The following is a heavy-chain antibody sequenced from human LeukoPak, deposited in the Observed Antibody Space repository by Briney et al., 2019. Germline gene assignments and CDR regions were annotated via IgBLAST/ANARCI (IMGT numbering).Heavy chain of an antibody. CDR2: IYYSGST. CDR1: GGYISSHY. J-gene: IGHJ5*02. V-gene: IGHV4-59*11. Sequence: SETLSLTCTVSGGYISSHYWSWIRQPPGKGLEWIGHIYYSGSTKYNPSLKSRVTISVDTSENQFSRKLSSVTAADTAVYYCARLYDSSGYTNWLDPGGQGTLVTVSS. CDR3: ARLYDSSGYTNWLDP. D-gene: IGHD3-22*01.